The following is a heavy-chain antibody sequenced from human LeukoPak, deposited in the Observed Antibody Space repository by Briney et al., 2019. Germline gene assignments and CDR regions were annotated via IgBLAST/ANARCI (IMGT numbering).Heavy chain of an antibody. D-gene: IGHD6-19*01. CDR3: ATKQWLAPPPDS. CDR1: GFTFSKYW. V-gene: IGHV3-74*01. J-gene: IGHJ4*02. Sequence: GGSLILSCAASGFTFSKYWMLWVRQAPGKGLESVSRINTDGTVTTYADSVKGRFTVSRDNADNTMFLQMNSVRDEDTAVYYCATKQWLAPPPDSWGQGTPVNVSS. CDR2: INTDGTVT.